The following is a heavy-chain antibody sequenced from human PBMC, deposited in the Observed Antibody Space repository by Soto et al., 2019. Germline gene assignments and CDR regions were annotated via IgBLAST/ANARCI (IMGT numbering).Heavy chain of an antibody. Sequence: PGESLKISCKGSGYSFTIYWIGWVRHMPGKGLEWMGIIYPGDSYTRYSPSFQGQVTISADKSISTAYLQWSSLKASDTAMYYCARAPAGDYYYYGMDVWGQGTTVTVSS. CDR3: ARAPAGDYYYYGMDV. CDR2: IYPGDSYT. CDR1: GYSFTIYW. V-gene: IGHV5-51*01. J-gene: IGHJ6*02.